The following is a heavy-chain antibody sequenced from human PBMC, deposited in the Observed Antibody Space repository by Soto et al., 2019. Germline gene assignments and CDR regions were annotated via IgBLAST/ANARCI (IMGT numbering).Heavy chain of an antibody. CDR2: IFPIDSYT. D-gene: IGHD2-15*01. CDR3: GRLAPATSFIDP. J-gene: IGHJ5*02. CDR1: GYSFSTYW. V-gene: IGHV5-51*01. Sequence: PGESLKISCKVSGYSFSTYWIGWVRQMPGKGLEWMGIIFPIDSYTRYGPSFQGQVTMSVDKSSSTAYLQWSSLKASDSAMYYCGRLAPATSFIDPWGQGTLVTVSS.